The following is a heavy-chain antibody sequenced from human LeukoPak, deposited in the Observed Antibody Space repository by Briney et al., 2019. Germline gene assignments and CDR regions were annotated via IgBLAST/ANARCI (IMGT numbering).Heavy chain of an antibody. CDR1: GGSISSGSYY. V-gene: IGHV4-61*02. CDR2: IYASGGT. J-gene: IGHJ4*02. D-gene: IGHD2-2*02. Sequence: SETLSLTCTVSGGSISSGSYYWSWIRQPAGKGLEWIGRIYASGGTNYNPSLKSRVTISVDTSKNQFSLKLSSVTAADTAVYYCARYCSSTSCYRDNDYWGQGTLVTVSS. CDR3: ARYCSSTSCYRDNDY.